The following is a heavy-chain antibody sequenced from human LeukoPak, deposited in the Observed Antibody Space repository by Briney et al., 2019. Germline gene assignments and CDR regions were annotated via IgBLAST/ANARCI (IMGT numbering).Heavy chain of an antibody. D-gene: IGHD3-9*01. Sequence: SETLSLTCTVSGGSISSYYWSWIRQPPGKGLEWIGEINHSGSTNYNPSLKSRVTISVDTSKNQFSLKLSSVTAADTAVYYCARAALLRWFDPWGQGTLVTVSS. V-gene: IGHV4-34*01. CDR1: GGSISSYY. CDR2: INHSGST. J-gene: IGHJ5*02. CDR3: ARAALLRWFDP.